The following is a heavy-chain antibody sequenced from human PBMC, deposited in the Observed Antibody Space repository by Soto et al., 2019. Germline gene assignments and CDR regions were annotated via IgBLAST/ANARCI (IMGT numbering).Heavy chain of an antibody. Sequence: ASVKVSCKASGYNFTGYYMHWVRQAPGQGLEWMGWINPNSGGTNYAQKFQGWVTMTRDTSISTAYMELSRLRSDDTAVYYCARDYVPDYGGKNWFDPWGQGTLVTVSS. J-gene: IGHJ5*02. V-gene: IGHV1-2*04. CDR3: ARDYVPDYGGKNWFDP. D-gene: IGHD4-17*01. CDR2: INPNSGGT. CDR1: GYNFTGYY.